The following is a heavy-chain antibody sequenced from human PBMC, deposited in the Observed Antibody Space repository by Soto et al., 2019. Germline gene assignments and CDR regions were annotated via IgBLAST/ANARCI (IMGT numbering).Heavy chain of an antibody. CDR1: GGSFSGYY. V-gene: IGHV4-34*01. Sequence: SETLSLTCAVYGGSFSGYYWSWIRQPPGKGLEWIGEINHGGSTNYNPSLKSRVTISVDTSKNQFSLKLSSVTAADTAVYYCAIYGDYDPYYYYMDVWGKGTTVTVSS. CDR2: INHGGST. CDR3: AIYGDYDPYYYYMDV. D-gene: IGHD4-17*01. J-gene: IGHJ6*03.